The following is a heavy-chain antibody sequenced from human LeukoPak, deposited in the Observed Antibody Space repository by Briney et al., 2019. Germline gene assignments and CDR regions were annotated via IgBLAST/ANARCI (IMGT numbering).Heavy chain of an antibody. CDR3: AKVGGTVIV. CDR2: ISGSGDKT. J-gene: IGHJ4*02. Sequence: GGSLRLSCSASGFTFNDYAMSWVSQAPGKWLEWVSSISGSGDKTYYADSVKGRLTISRDNSKNTLYLQMNSLRAEDTAVYYCAKVGGTVIVWGQGTLVTVSS. CDR1: GFTFNDYA. V-gene: IGHV3-23*01. D-gene: IGHD3-22*01.